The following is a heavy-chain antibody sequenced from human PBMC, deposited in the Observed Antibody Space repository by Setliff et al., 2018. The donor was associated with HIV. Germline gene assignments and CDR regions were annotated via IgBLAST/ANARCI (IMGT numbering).Heavy chain of an antibody. CDR3: AREPPRRRGTVAEDY. V-gene: IGHV1-46*01. CDR2: INPSGSIT. CDR1: GYTFTGYY. J-gene: IGHJ4*02. Sequence: GASVKVSCKASGYTFTGYYMHWVRQAPGQGLEWMGMINPSGSITNYAQKFQGRLTLTRDTSMSTVYMELNSLKSEDTAIYYCAREPPRRRGTVAEDYWGQGTLVTVSS. D-gene: IGHD1-26*01.